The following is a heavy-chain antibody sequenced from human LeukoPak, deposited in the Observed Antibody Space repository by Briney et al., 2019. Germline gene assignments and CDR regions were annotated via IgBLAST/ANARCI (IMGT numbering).Heavy chain of an antibody. CDR3: ARERLGELSDAFDI. CDR1: GGSISSGSYY. V-gene: IGHV4-61*02. J-gene: IGHJ3*02. D-gene: IGHD3-16*02. Sequence: PSQTLSLTCTVSGGSISSGSYYWSWIRQPAGKGLEWIGRIYTSGSTNYNPSLKSRVTISVDTSKNQFSLKLSSVTAADTAVYYCARERLGELSDAFDIWGQGTMVTVSS. CDR2: IYTSGST.